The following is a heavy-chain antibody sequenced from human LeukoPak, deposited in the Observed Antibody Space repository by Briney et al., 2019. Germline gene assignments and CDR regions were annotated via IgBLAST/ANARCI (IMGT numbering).Heavy chain of an antibody. CDR1: GFTFSSYA. CDR3: AREDYYDSSGYYSPQAKYFQH. V-gene: IGHV3-30-3*01. J-gene: IGHJ1*01. Sequence: GGSLRLSCAASGFTFSSYAMHWVRQAPGKGLEWVVVISYDGSNKYYADSVKGRFTISRDNSKNTLYLQMNSLRAEDTAVYYCAREDYYDSSGYYSPQAKYFQHWGQGTLVTVSS. CDR2: ISYDGSNK. D-gene: IGHD3-22*01.